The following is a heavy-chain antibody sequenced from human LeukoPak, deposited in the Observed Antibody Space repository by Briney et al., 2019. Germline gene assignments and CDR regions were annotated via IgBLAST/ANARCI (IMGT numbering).Heavy chain of an antibody. J-gene: IGHJ4*02. V-gene: IGHV3-23*01. CDR3: AKDGQYSSPSPYYFDY. CDR2: ISSGGFST. CDR1: GFTFSNYA. Sequence: PGGSLRLSCAASGFTFSNYAMSWVRQAPGKGLEWVSSISSGGFSTYYADSVKGRFTISRDISKKTLYLQMNSLRAEDTAVYYCAKDGQYSSPSPYYFDYWGQGSLVTVSS. D-gene: IGHD6-6*01.